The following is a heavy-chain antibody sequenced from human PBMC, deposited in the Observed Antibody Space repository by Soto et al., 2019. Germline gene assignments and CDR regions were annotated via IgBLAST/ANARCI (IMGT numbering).Heavy chain of an antibody. J-gene: IGHJ3*01. CDR2: INPSSRHI. CDR1: GFTFSTYH. CDR3: ARGYCGGGGCYLRRDAIDV. Sequence: EVQLVESGGGLVMPGGSLRLSCAASGFTFSTYHMNWVRQAPGKGLEWVSYINPSSRHIYYADYVRGRFTISRDNSKNAMDLQMNSLRTEDAAVYYCARGYCGGGGCYLRRDAIDVWGQGTMVTVSS. V-gene: IGHV3-21*01. D-gene: IGHD2-15*01.